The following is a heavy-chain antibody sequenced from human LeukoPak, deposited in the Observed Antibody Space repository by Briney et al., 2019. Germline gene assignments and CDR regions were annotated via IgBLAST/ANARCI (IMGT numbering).Heavy chain of an antibody. D-gene: IGHD6-19*01. CDR3: ARQAVAGPYWYFDL. Sequence: PGGSLRLSCAASGFTFSDYYMSWIRQAPGKGLEWVSYISSSGTTIYYADSVKGRFTISRDNAKNSLYLQMNSLRAEDTAVYYCARQAVAGPYWYFDLWGRGTLVTVSS. CDR1: GFTFSDYY. CDR2: ISSSGTTI. J-gene: IGHJ2*01. V-gene: IGHV3-11*01.